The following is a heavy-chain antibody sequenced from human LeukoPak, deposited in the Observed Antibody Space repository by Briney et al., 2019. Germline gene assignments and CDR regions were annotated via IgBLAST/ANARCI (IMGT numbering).Heavy chain of an antibody. CDR3: ARGITAASLIWYFDL. CDR2: IYFSGSS. CDR1: GGSISGYY. D-gene: IGHD6-13*01. V-gene: IGHV4-59*01. Sequence: SETLSLTCTVSGGSISGYYWSWIRQPPGKGLEWMGYIYFSGSSKYNPSLKSRVTMSVATSKNQFSLNLSSVTAADTAVYYCARGITAASLIWYFDLWGRGTLVTVSS. J-gene: IGHJ2*01.